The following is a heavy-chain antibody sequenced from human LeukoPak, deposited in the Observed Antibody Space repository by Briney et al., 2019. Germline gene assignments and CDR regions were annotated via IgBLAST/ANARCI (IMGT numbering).Heavy chain of an antibody. CDR3: ARGRLEWLTPLLFDY. CDR1: GGSFSGYY. V-gene: IGHV4-34*01. J-gene: IGHJ4*02. Sequence: PSETLSLTCAVYGGSFSGYYWSWIRQPPGKGLEWIGEINHSGSTNYNPSLKSRVTISVDTSKNQFSLKLSSVTAADTAVYYCARGRLEWLTPLLFDYWGQGTLVTVSS. CDR2: INHSGST. D-gene: IGHD3-3*01.